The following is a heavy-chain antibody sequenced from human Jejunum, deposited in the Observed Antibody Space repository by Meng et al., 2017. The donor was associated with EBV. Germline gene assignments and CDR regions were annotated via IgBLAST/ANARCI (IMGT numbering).Heavy chain of an antibody. V-gene: IGHV4-28*01. Sequence: QVQLRESGPGLVKPSDPLSLTCAVSGYSMSNSNWWGWIRQPPGKGLEWIGYIYYTGTTYYNPSLKSRVTMSIDTSKNHFSLKLTSVTTMDTAVYYCAKRMPGTGFDYWGQGTLVTVSS. J-gene: IGHJ4*02. CDR1: GYSMSNSNW. CDR2: IYYTGTT. CDR3: AKRMPGTGFDY. D-gene: IGHD1-1*01.